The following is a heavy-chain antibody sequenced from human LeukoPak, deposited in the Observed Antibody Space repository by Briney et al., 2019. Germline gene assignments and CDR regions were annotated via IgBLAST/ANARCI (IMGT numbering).Heavy chain of an antibody. V-gene: IGHV4-31*03. CDR1: GGSISSGGYY. CDR3: ARAYSSSSPVDY. J-gene: IGHJ4*02. Sequence: PSQTLSLTCTVSGGSISSGGYYWSWIRQHPGNGLEWIGYIYYSGSTYYNPSLKSRVTISVDTSKNQFSLKLSSVTAADTAVYYCARAYSSSSPVDYWGQGTLVTVSS. CDR2: IYYSGST. D-gene: IGHD6-6*01.